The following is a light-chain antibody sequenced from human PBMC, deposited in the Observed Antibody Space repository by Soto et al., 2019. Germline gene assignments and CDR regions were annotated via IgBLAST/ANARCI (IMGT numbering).Light chain of an antibody. Sequence: DIVMTQSPDSLAVSLGEGATINCKSSQSVSYSSNSKNYLAWYQQKPGQPPKLLIYWASTRESGVPDRFSGSGSGTDFTLTISSLPAEDVAVYYCQQYYSTPLTFGGGTKVEIK. CDR2: WAS. V-gene: IGKV4-1*01. CDR3: QQYYSTPLT. CDR1: QSVSYSSNSKNY. J-gene: IGKJ4*01.